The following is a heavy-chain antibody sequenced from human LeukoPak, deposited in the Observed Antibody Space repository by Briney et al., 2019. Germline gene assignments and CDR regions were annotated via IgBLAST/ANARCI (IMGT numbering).Heavy chain of an antibody. V-gene: IGHV1-69*13. J-gene: IGHJ5*02. CDR1: GGTFSSYA. Sequence: SVKVSCKASGGTFSSYAISWVRQAPGQGLEWMGGIIPIFVTANYAQKFQGRVTITADESTSTAYMELSSLRSEDTAVCYCARDHRQGDYGDYDCALSNWFDPWGQGTLVTVSS. D-gene: IGHD4-17*01. CDR3: ARDHRQGDYGDYDCALSNWFDP. CDR2: IIPIFVTA.